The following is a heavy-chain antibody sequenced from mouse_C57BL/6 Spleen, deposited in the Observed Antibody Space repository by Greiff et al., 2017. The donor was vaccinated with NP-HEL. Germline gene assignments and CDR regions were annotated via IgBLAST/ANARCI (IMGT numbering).Heavy chain of an antibody. D-gene: IGHD1-2*01. V-gene: IGHV1-59*01. CDR3: ARGITTARGFDY. CDR1: GYTFTSYW. J-gene: IGHJ2*01. CDR2: IDPSDSYT. Sequence: QVQLQQPGAELVRPGTSVKLSCKASGYTFTSYWMHWVKQRPGQGLEWIGVIDPSDSYTNYNQKFKGKATLTVDTSSSTAYMQLSSLTSEDSAVYYCARGITTARGFDYWGQGTTLTVSS.